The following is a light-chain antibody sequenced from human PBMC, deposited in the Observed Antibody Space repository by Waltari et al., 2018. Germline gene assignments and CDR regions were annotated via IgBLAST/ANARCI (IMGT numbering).Light chain of an antibody. V-gene: IGKV1-9*01. CDR3: QQFKTYPLT. CDR1: PDISSY. J-gene: IGKJ5*01. CDR2: AAF. Sequence: IQLTQSPSSLSASVGDRVTITCRTSPDISSYLAWYQQKPGKAPNLLTYAAFTLQSGVPSRFSGSGAGADFTLTISSLQPEDFATYYCQQFKTYPLTFGQGTRLEIK.